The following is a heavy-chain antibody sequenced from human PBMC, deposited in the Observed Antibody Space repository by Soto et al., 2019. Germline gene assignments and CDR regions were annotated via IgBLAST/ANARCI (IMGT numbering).Heavy chain of an antibody. V-gene: IGHV3-30*18. J-gene: IGHJ4*02. CDR3: AKGGRQWLVTSDFNY. CDR1: GFTFSDYA. D-gene: IGHD6-19*01. Sequence: VQLVESGGGVVQPGRSLRLSCAASGFTFSDYAMHWVRQAPGKGLEWVAVVSHDGRNTHYADSVKGRFTISRDRSKNTVSLEMTSRGAEDTAVYYCAKGGRQWLVTSDFNYWGQGALVTVSS. CDR2: VSHDGRNT.